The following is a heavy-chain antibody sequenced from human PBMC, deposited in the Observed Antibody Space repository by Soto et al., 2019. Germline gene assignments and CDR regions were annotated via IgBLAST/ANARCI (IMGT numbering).Heavy chain of an antibody. Sequence: GPTMMNTTHNLPVTCTFSGLSLSTSGMCASWIRQPPGKALEWLALIDWDDDKYYSTSLKTRLTISKDTSKNQVVLTMTNMDPVGTATYYWARISPGALYGMDVWGEGSTVTVSS. CDR3: ARISPGALYGMDV. CDR1: GLSLSTSGMC. V-gene: IGHV2-70*01. CDR2: IDWDDDK. J-gene: IGHJ6*02.